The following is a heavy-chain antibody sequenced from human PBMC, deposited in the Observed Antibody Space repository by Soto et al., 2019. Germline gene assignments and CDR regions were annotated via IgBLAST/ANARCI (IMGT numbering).Heavy chain of an antibody. CDR3: AKIGAVEF. Sequence: EVQLVESGGGLVQPGGSLILSCGASGLTFSNYGMIWVRQAPGKGLEWVSDISGSSSPIFYADSVKGRFTISRDNAKNSLFLEMNRLREDDTAVYYCAKIGAVEFWGQGTLVNVSS. D-gene: IGHD3-16*01. CDR1: GLTFSNYG. CDR2: ISGSSSPI. J-gene: IGHJ4*02. V-gene: IGHV3-48*02.